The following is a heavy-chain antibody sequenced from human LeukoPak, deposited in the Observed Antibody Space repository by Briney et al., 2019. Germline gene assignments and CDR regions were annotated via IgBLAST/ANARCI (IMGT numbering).Heavy chain of an antibody. D-gene: IGHD2-2*01. CDR2: IYPGDSHT. Sequence: GESLKISCKGSGYSFTSYWIGWVRQMPGKGLEWMGIIYPGDSHTRYSPSFQGQVTISADKSISTAYLQWSSLKASDTAMYYCARYTGYCSSTSCYSSDYWGQGTLVTVSS. CDR3: ARYTGYCSSTSCYSSDY. V-gene: IGHV5-51*01. CDR1: GYSFTSYW. J-gene: IGHJ4*02.